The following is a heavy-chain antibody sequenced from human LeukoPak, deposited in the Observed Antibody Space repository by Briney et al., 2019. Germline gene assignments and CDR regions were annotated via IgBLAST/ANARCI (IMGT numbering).Heavy chain of an antibody. CDR3: AKSNGYGLVDI. CDR1: GGSFSDYY. V-gene: IGHV4-34*12. D-gene: IGHD3-10*01. Sequence: SETLSLTCAVYGGSFSDYYWGWIRQPPGKGLEWIGNIFYSGSTYYSPSLRSRVTISLDTSRNQFSLKLNSVTAADTAVYYCAKSNGYGLVDIWGQGTMVTVSS. CDR2: IFYSGST. J-gene: IGHJ3*02.